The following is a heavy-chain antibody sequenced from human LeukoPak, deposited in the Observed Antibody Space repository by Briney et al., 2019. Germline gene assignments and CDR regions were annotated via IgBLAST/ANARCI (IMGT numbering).Heavy chain of an antibody. D-gene: IGHD6-19*01. V-gene: IGHV3-33*06. CDR2: IWYDGSNK. J-gene: IGHJ4*02. Sequence: GGSLRLSCAASGFTFSTYAMSWVRQVPGKGLEWVAVIWYDGSNKYYADSVKGRFTISRDNSKNTLYLQMNSLRAEDTAVYYCAKVGRYSSGWWDGFDYWGQGTLVTVSS. CDR3: AKVGRYSSGWWDGFDY. CDR1: GFTFSTYA.